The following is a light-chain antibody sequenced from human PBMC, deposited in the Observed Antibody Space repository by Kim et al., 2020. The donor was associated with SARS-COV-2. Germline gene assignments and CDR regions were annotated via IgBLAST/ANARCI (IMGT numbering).Light chain of an antibody. CDR2: DVS. J-gene: IGLJ2*01. CDR3: CSYAGSVV. Sequence: PGQSVTISCAGTSSDVGGYNYVSWYQQHPGKAPKLMIYDVSKRPSGVPDRFSGSKSGNTASLTISGLQAEDEADYYCCSYAGSVVFGGGTQLTVL. V-gene: IGLV2-11*01. CDR1: SSDVGGYNY.